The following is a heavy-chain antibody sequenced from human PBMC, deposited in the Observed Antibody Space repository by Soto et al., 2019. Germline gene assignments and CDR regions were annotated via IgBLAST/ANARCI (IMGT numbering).Heavy chain of an antibody. CDR2: IKKDGSEK. D-gene: IGHD3-3*01. Sequence: EVQLVESGGALVQRGGSLRLSCAASGFTFGDYWMSWVRQAPGKGLEWVARIKKDGSEKYYVDSVKGRFTVSRDNAEKSLFLQMNSLRAEDMAVYYCAKLGSGYYTGLYFEYWGQGTVVTVSS. J-gene: IGHJ4*02. CDR1: GFTFGDYW. V-gene: IGHV3-7*03. CDR3: AKLGSGYYTGLYFEY.